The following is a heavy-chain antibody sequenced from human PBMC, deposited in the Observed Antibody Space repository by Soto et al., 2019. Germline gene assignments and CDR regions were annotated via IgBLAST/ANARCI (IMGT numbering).Heavy chain of an antibody. CDR2: ISYDGSNK. D-gene: IGHD1-26*01. CDR3: AKDVVVGATPGLGDYYYYYGMDV. J-gene: IGHJ6*02. Sequence: PGGSLRLSCAASGFTFSSYGMHWVRQAPGKGLEWVAVISYDGSNKYYAGSVKGRFTISRDNSKNTLYLQMNSLRAEDTAVYYCAKDVVVGATPGLGDYYYYYGMDVWGQGTTVTVSS. V-gene: IGHV3-30*18. CDR1: GFTFSSYG.